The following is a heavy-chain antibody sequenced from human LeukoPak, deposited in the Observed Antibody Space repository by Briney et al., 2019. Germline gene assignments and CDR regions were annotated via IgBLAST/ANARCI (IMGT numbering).Heavy chain of an antibody. CDR1: GGSFSNYY. Sequence: PSETLSLTCAIYGGSFSNYYWSWIRQSPGKGLERIGEINYSGSTSYNLPLKSRVTISVDMSKNQFSLDLSSVTAADTAVYYCASLRTRYYQYDLDVWGNGTPVTVSS. CDR3: ASLRTRYYQYDLDV. CDR2: INYSGST. V-gene: IGHV4-34*01. J-gene: IGHJ6*04.